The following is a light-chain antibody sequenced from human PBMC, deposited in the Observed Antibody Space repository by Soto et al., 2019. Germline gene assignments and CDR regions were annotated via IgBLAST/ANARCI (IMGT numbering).Light chain of an antibody. CDR3: CSYAGTYTLWV. V-gene: IGLV2-11*01. CDR1: SSDVGGYNY. Sequence: ALTQPRSVSGSPGQSVTISCTGTSSDVGGYNYVSWYQQYPGKAPKLIIYDVSKRPSGVPDRFSGSKSGNTASLTISGLQAEDEADYYCCSYAGTYTLWVFGGGTKVTVL. CDR2: DVS. J-gene: IGLJ3*02.